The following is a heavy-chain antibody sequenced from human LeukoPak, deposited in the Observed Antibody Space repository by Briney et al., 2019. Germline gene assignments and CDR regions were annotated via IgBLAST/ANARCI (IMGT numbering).Heavy chain of an antibody. Sequence: PGGSLRLSCAASGFTFSSYAMSWVRQAPGKGLGWVSGISGSDGSTYYSDSVKGRFTISRDNSKNTLYLQMNSLRAEDTAVYYCARGRWLQARGPSFDYWGQGTLVTVSS. CDR3: ARGRWLQARGPSFDY. D-gene: IGHD5-24*01. V-gene: IGHV3-23*01. CDR2: ISGSDGST. J-gene: IGHJ4*02. CDR1: GFTFSSYA.